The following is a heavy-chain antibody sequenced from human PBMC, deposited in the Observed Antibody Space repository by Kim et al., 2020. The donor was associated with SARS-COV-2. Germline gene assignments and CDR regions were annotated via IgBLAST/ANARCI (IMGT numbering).Heavy chain of an antibody. CDR3: AREDELLKAGRDAVDI. Sequence: GGSLRLSCAASGFTFSSYAMHWVRQAPGKGLEWVAVISYDGSNKYYADSVKGRFTISRDNSKNTLYLQMNSLRAEDTAVYYCAREDELLKAGRDAVDIWG. J-gene: IGHJ3*02. D-gene: IGHD1-26*01. V-gene: IGHV3-30*04. CDR1: GFTFSSYA. CDR2: ISYDGSNK.